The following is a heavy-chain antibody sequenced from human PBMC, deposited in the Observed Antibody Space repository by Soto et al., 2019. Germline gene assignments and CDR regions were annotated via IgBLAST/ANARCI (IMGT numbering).Heavy chain of an antibody. CDR3: AKGYSYGVLEPLGY. J-gene: IGHJ4*02. V-gene: IGHV3-9*01. CDR2: ISWNSGII. Sequence: EVQLVESGGGLVQPGRSLRLSCAASGFTFDDYAMRWVRQAPGKGLEWVSGISWNSGIIDYADSVKGRFTISRDNAKNSLYLQMNSLRAEDTALYYCAKGYSYGVLEPLGYWGQGTLVTVSS. CDR1: GFTFDDYA. D-gene: IGHD5-18*01.